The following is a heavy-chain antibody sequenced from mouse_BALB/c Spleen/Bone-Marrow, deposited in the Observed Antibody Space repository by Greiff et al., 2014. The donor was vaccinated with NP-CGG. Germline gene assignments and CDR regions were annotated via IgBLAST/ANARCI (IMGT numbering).Heavy chain of an antibody. CDR3: TKPSFYYGSSYWYFDV. J-gene: IGHJ1*01. D-gene: IGHD1-1*01. V-gene: IGHV14-3*02. CDR1: GFNIKDTF. CDR2: IDPANGDT. Sequence: VQLQQSGAELVKPGASVKLSCTASGFNIKDTFMHWVKQRPEQGLEWIGRIDPANGDTKYDPKFQGKATITADTSSNTAYLQLSSLTSEDTAAYYCTKPSFYYGSSYWYFDVWGAGTTVTVSS.